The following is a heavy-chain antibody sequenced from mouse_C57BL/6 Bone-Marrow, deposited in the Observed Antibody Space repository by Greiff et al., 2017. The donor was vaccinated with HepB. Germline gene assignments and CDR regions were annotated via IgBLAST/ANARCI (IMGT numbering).Heavy chain of an antibody. CDR3: ARRANSFYWYFDV. CDR2: ISGGGGNT. V-gene: IGHV5-9*01. Sequence: EVKVEESGGGLVKPGGSLKLSCAASGFTFSSYTMSWVRQTPEKRLEWVATISGGGGNTYYPDSVKGRFTISRDNAKNTLYLQMSSLRSEDTALYYCARRANSFYWYFDVWGTGTTVTVSS. CDR1: GFTFSSYT. D-gene: IGHD2-12*01. J-gene: IGHJ1*03.